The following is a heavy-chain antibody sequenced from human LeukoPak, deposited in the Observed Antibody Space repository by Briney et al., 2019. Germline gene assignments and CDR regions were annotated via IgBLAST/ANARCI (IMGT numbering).Heavy chain of an antibody. J-gene: IGHJ4*02. CDR1: GFTFSDYY. CDR3: ARGDWYSFDY. V-gene: IGHV3-11*01. D-gene: IGHD3-9*01. Sequence: PGGSLRLSCAASGFTFSDYYMSWIRQAPGKGLEWVSYIRSSGDTIYYADSVKGRFTISRDNTKNPLYLQMNSLRAEDTAVYYCARGDWYSFDYWGQGTQVTVSS. CDR2: IRSSGDTI.